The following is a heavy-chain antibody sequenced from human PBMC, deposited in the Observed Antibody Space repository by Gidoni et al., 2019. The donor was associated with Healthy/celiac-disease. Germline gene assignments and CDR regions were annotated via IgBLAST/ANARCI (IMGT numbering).Heavy chain of an antibody. CDR1: GYSFTSYW. CDR2: IYPGDSDT. J-gene: IGHJ2*01. Sequence: EVQLVQSGAEVKKPGESLKISCKGSGYSFTSYWIGWVRQMPGKGLEWMGIIYPGDSDTRYSPSFQGQVTISADKSISTAYLQWSSLKASDTAMYYCARRVPYCSGGSCEYGIWYFDLWGRGTLVTVSS. V-gene: IGHV5-51*01. D-gene: IGHD2-15*01. CDR3: ARRVPYCSGGSCEYGIWYFDL.